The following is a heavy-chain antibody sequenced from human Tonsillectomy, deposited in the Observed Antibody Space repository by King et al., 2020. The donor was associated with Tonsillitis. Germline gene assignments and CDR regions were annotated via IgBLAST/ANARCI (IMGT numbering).Heavy chain of an antibody. D-gene: IGHD5-18*01. Sequence: VQLVESGGGLVKPGGSLRLACEASGFTLSDAWMSWVRQAPGKGLEWVGRIRNKARGGTIDYAAPVKGRFTISADDANNNLYLQMDSLKTEDTAVYYCTVEGYNYGFHPLESWGQGTHVTVSS. CDR2: IRNKARGGTI. CDR3: TVEGYNYGFHPLES. CDR1: GFTLSDAW. V-gene: IGHV3-15*01. J-gene: IGHJ4*02.